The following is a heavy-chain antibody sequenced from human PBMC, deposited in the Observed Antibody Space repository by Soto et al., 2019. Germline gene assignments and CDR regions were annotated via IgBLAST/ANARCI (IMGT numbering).Heavy chain of an antibody. Sequence: QLLLQESGPGLVKPSETLSLTCTVSGGSILDSTYYWAWIRQSPGKGLEWIGTIFYSGGTFYTPSLKSRGTMSVDTSNNQLSLKLSSVTAADTAVYYCARQASGYYYGWFDPWGQGNRVTVSS. D-gene: IGHD3-22*01. J-gene: IGHJ5*02. CDR1: GGSILDSTYY. CDR3: ARQASGYYYGWFDP. CDR2: IFYSGGT. V-gene: IGHV4-39*01.